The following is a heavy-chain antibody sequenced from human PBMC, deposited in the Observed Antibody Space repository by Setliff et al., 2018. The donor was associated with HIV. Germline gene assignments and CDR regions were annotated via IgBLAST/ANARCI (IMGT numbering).Heavy chain of an antibody. D-gene: IGHD6-13*01. CDR3: ATLSSSWTGYFDS. CDR1: GYTLAELS. J-gene: IGHJ4*02. CDR2: FDPKDGET. V-gene: IGHV1-24*01. Sequence: ASVKVSCKISGYTLAELSIHWVRQAPGKGLEWMGGFDPKDGETIYAQKLQDRVTMTEDTSTDIAYMDLSSLRSEDTAVYYCATLSSSWTGYFDSWGQGTLVTVSS.